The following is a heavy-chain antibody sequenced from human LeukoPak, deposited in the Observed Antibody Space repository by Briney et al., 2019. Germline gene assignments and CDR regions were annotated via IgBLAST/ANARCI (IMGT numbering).Heavy chain of an antibody. V-gene: IGHV3-7*01. D-gene: IGHD2-2*01. CDR2: IKPDGSEK. CDR1: GFTFSSYA. Sequence: SGRSLRLSCAASGFTFSSYAMHWVRQAPGKGLEWVANIKPDGSEKYYVDSVKGRFTISRDNVNSSLYLQMNSLRAEDTAVYYCASDIVVVPGATDWGQGTLVTVSS. J-gene: IGHJ4*02. CDR3: ASDIVVVPGATD.